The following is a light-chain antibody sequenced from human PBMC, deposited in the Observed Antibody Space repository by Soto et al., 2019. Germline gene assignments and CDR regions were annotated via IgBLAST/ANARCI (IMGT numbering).Light chain of an antibody. CDR2: GAS. J-gene: IGKJ1*01. CDR3: QQYGSSPPWT. Sequence: EIGLTQSPCTLSLSPGERATLSCRASQSVSSSYLAWYQQKPGQAPRLLIYGASSRATGIPDRFSGSGSGTDFPLTISRLEPEDFAVYYCQQYGSSPPWTFGQGAKVEIK. CDR1: QSVSSSY. V-gene: IGKV3-20*01.